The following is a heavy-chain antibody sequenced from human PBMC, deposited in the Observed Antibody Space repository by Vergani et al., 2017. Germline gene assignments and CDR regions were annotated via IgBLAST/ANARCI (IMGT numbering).Heavy chain of an antibody. CDR1: GYSFTSYW. Sequence: EVQLVQSGAEVKKPGESLKISCKGSGYSFTSYWIGWVRQLSGKGLEWMGIIDPGDSDTRYSTYFQGQVTISADKSIGTAYLQWSSLNASDTAMYYCARAATYYDFIVSFYIWGQGTMVTVSS. D-gene: IGHD3-3*01. CDR3: ARAATYYDFIVSFYI. CDR2: IDPGDSDT. V-gene: IGHV5-51*01. J-gene: IGHJ3*02.